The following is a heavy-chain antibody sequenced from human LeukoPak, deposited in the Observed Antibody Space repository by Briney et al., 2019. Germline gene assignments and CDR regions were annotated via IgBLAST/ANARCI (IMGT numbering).Heavy chain of an antibody. CDR2: ISAYNGNT. Sequence: ASVKVSCKASGGTFSSYGISWVRQAPGQGLEWMGWISAYNGNTNYAQKLQGRVTMTTDTSTSTAYMELRSLRSDDTAVYYCALGYCSSTSCYTCDYWGQGTLVTVSS. CDR3: ALGYCSSTSCYTCDY. V-gene: IGHV1-18*01. CDR1: GGTFSSYG. J-gene: IGHJ4*02. D-gene: IGHD2-2*02.